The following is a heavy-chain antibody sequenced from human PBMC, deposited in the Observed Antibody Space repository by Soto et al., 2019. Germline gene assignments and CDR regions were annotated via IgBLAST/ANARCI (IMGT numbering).Heavy chain of an antibody. CDR1: GFTFSSYG. CDR3: AKDPYSSSSGQEFYYYYYGMDV. Sequence: GGSLRLSCAASGFTFSSYGMHWVRQAPGKGLEWVAVISYDGSNKYYADSVKGRFTISRDNSKNTLYLQMNSLRAEDTAVYYCAKDPYSSSSGQEFYYYYYGMDVWGQGTTVTVSS. D-gene: IGHD6-13*01. V-gene: IGHV3-30*18. J-gene: IGHJ6*02. CDR2: ISYDGSNK.